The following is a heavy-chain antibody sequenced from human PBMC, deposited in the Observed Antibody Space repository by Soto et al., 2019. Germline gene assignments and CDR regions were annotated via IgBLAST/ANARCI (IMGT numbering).Heavy chain of an antibody. Sequence: QVQLVQSGAEVKKPGASVKVSCKASGYTFTSYAMHWVRQAPGQRLEWMGWINAGNGNTKYSQKFQGRVTITRDTSASTAYMELSSLRSEDMAVYYCARGGILCWYVELWGRGTLVTVSS. CDR3: ARGGILCWYVEL. CDR1: GYTFTSYA. J-gene: IGHJ2*01. CDR2: INAGNGNT. V-gene: IGHV1-3*01. D-gene: IGHD1-26*01.